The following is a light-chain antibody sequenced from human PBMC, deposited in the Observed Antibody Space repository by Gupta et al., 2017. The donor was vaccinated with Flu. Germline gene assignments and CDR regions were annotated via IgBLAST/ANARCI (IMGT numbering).Light chain of an antibody. Sequence: EIVMTQSPATLSVSPGERATFSCRASQSVSSNLAWYQQKPGQAPRLLIYGASTRATGIPARFSGSGSGTEFTLTISSLQSEDYAVYYCQQYNNWLTWTFGQGTKVEIK. CDR1: QSVSSN. CDR3: QQYNNWLTWT. CDR2: GAS. V-gene: IGKV3-15*01. J-gene: IGKJ1*01.